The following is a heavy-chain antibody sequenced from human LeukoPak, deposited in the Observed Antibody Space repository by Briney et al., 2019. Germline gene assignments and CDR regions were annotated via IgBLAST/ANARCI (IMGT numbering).Heavy chain of an antibody. D-gene: IGHD3-3*01. CDR3: ARSDFWSGYHYWYFDL. CDR2: IYYSGST. J-gene: IGHJ2*01. V-gene: IGHV4-59*01. CDR1: GGSISSYY. Sequence: SETLSLTCTVSGGSISSYYWGWIRQPPGKGLEWIGYIYYSGSTNYNPSLKSRVTISVDTSKNQFSLKLSSVTAADTAVYYCARSDFWSGYHYWYFDLWGRGTLVTVSS.